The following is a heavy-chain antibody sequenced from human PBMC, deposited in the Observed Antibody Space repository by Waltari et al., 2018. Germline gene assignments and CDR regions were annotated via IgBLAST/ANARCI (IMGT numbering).Heavy chain of an antibody. CDR2: SYHSGRP. J-gene: IGHJ6*03. CDR1: GYSISSGYY. Sequence: QVQLQESGPGLVKPSETLSLTCAVSGYSISSGYYWGWIRQPPGKGLEWIGKSYHSGRPLYHPSLKSRVTIPVDTTKISFSLKLSSVTVADTAVYYCARRAAITAAGTTYYMDVWGKGTTVTVSS. D-gene: IGHD6-13*01. V-gene: IGHV4-38-2*01. CDR3: ARRAAITAAGTTYYMDV.